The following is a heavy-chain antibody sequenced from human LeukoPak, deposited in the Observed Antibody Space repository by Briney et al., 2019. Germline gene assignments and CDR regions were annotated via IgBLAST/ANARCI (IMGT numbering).Heavy chain of an antibody. CDR2: IYTSGNT. Sequence: SETLSLTCTVSGGSISSGSYYWSWIRQPAGKGLEWIGRIYTSGNTNYNPSLKSRVTISVDTSKNQFSLKLSSVTAADTAVYYCAREPGYGDYPFDYWGQGTLVTVSS. CDR3: AREPGYGDYPFDY. CDR1: GGSISSGSYY. V-gene: IGHV4-61*02. D-gene: IGHD4-17*01. J-gene: IGHJ4*02.